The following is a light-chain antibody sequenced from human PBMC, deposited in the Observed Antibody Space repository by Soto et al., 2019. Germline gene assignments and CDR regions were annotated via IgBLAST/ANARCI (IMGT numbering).Light chain of an antibody. CDR2: GTS. Sequence: QSVLTQPPSVSGAPGQRVTISCTGSSSNIGAGYDVHWYQQLPGTAPKLLIFGTSNRPSGVPDRFSGSKSGTSASLAITGLQAEDEADYYCQFSDTSLSGSEVFGGGTQLTVL. CDR3: QFSDTSLSGSEV. V-gene: IGLV1-40*01. J-gene: IGLJ2*01. CDR1: SSNIGAGYD.